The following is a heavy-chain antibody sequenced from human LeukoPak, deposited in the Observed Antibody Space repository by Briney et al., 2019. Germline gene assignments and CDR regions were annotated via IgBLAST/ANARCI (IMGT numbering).Heavy chain of an antibody. CDR2: ITSSGDYM. CDR3: ARGCSGGSCYFF. Sequence: PGGSLRLSCAASGFSFSAYSMNWVRHAPGKGLEWVSSITSSGDYMYYADSVRGRFTISRDNAKNSLYLQMNSLRAEDTAVYYCARGCSGGSCYFFWGQGTLVTVSS. V-gene: IGHV3-21*01. J-gene: IGHJ4*02. D-gene: IGHD2-15*01. CDR1: GFSFSAYS.